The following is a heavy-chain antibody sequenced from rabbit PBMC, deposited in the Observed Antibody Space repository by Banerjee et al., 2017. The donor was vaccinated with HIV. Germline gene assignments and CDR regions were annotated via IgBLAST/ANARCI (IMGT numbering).Heavy chain of an antibody. D-gene: IGHD1-1*01. Sequence: QEQLEESGGGLVQPGASLTLTCTASGFSFSSAYDMCWVRQAPGKGLEWIACIAGGSSGSTAYASWSKGRFTISKTSSTTVTLQMTSLTAADTAAYFCTRDPSGSGLNFFNLWGPGTLVTVS. V-gene: IGHV1S45*01. CDR1: GFSFSSAYD. CDR2: IAGGSSGST. CDR3: TRDPSGSGLNFFNL. J-gene: IGHJ4*01.